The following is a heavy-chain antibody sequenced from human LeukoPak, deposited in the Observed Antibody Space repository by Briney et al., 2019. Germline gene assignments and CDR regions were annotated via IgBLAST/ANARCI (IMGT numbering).Heavy chain of an antibody. D-gene: IGHD6-13*01. Sequence: GGSLRLSCAASGFTFSSYGMHWVRQAPGKGLEWVAVIWYDGSNKYYADSVKGRFTISRDNSKNTLYLQMNSLRAEDTAVYYCAKTQSSSWYYFDYWGQGTLVTVSS. CDR2: IWYDGSNK. CDR3: AKTQSSSWYYFDY. J-gene: IGHJ4*02. V-gene: IGHV3-30*02. CDR1: GFTFSSYG.